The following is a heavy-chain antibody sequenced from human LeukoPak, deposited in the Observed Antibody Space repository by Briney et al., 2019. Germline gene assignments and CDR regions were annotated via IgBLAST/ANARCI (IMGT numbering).Heavy chain of an antibody. D-gene: IGHD3-9*01. CDR2: ISGSGGST. CDR1: GFTFSSYA. Sequence: GGSLRHSCAASGFTFSSYAMSWVRQAPGKGLEWVSAISGSGGSTYYADSVKGRFTISRDNSKNTLYLQMNSLRAEDTAVYYCAKDWGGNYDILTGYYSAPHFDYWGQGTLVTVSS. V-gene: IGHV3-23*01. J-gene: IGHJ4*02. CDR3: AKDWGGNYDILTGYYSAPHFDY.